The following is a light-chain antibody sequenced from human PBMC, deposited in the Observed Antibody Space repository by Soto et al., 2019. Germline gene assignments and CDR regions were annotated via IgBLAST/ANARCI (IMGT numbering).Light chain of an antibody. CDR1: QSVTSN. V-gene: IGKV3-15*01. CDR2: GAS. Sequence: EIVMTQSPATLSVSPGERATLSCRASQSVTSNLAWYQQKPGRAPRLLIYGASTRATGIPARFSGSGSGTEFTLTISNLQSEDFALYYCQHHFNWPYTVGQGTKVDIK. J-gene: IGKJ2*01. CDR3: QHHFNWPYT.